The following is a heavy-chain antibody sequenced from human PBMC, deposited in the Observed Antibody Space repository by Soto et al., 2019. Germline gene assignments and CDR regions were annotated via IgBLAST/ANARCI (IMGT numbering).Heavy chain of an antibody. CDR1: GFTLSSYG. CDR2: ISYDGSNK. V-gene: IGHV3-30*18. D-gene: IGHD2-15*01. Sequence: GGSLRLSCAASGFTLSSYGMHWVRQAPGKGLEWVAVISYDGSNKYYADSVKGRFTISRDNSKNTLYLQMNSLRAEDTAVYYCAKDTSGLDYWGQGTLVTVSS. CDR3: AKDTSGLDY. J-gene: IGHJ4*02.